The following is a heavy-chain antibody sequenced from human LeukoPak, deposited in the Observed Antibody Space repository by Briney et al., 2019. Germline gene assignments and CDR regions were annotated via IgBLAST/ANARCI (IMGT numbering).Heavy chain of an antibody. D-gene: IGHD3-22*01. CDR1: GFTFSSYG. V-gene: IGHV3-33*01. CDR3: ARSGSSIVGDYYYGMDV. CDR2: IWYDGSNK. J-gene: IGHJ6*02. Sequence: PGGSLRLSCAASGFTFSSYGMLWVRQAPGKGLEWVAVIWYDGSNKYYADSVKGRFTISRDNSKNTLYLQMNSLRAEDTAVYYCARSGSSIVGDYYYGMDVWGQGTTVTVSS.